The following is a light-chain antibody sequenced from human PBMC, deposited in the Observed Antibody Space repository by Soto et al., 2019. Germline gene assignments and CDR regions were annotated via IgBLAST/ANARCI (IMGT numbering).Light chain of an antibody. Sequence: QSALAQRAAGSGSPGQSITISCTGTSSDVGGYNYVSWYQQQPGKAPKFMIYDVTNRPSGVSNRFSGSKSGNTASLTISGLQAEDEADYYCCSYTTSNTRQIVFGTGTKVTVL. V-gene: IGLV2-14*01. CDR3: CSYTTSNTRQIV. CDR2: DVT. J-gene: IGLJ1*01. CDR1: SSDVGGYNY.